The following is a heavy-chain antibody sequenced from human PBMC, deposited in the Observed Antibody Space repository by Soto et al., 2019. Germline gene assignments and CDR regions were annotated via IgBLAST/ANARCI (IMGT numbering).Heavy chain of an antibody. V-gene: IGHV1-24*01. CDR2: FDPEDGET. CDR1: GYTLTELS. CDR3: ATRLTGGPEEWLLPFDP. Sequence: GASVKVSCKVSGYTLTELSMHWVRQAPGKGLEWMGGFDPEDGETIYAQKFQGRVTMTEDTSTDTAYMELSSLRSEDTAVYYCATRLTGGPEEWLLPFDPWGQGTLVTVSS. J-gene: IGHJ5*02. D-gene: IGHD3-3*01.